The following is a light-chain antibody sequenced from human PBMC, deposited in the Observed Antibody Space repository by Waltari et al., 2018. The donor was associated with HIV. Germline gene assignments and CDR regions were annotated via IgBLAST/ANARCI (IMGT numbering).Light chain of an antibody. Sequence: SYELTQPPSVSVSPGQTARITCSGDVLPKPYVYWYQQTPGQAPVLVIYKDSERPSGIPERFSGSSSGTTVTLTISGVQAEDEADYYCQSGDSSAPYVFGTGTKVTVL. CDR1: VLPKPY. V-gene: IGLV3-25*03. J-gene: IGLJ1*01. CDR2: KDS. CDR3: QSGDSSAPYV.